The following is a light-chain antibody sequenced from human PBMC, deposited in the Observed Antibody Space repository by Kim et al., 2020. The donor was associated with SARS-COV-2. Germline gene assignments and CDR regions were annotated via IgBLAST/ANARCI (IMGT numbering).Light chain of an antibody. CDR2: GKN. V-gene: IGLV3-19*01. J-gene: IGLJ2*01. CDR3: NSRDTNDNVV. Sequence: VALGQTVRITCQGDSLRSYYATWYQQKPGQAPILVIYGKNNRPSGIPDRFSGSSSGNTASLTITGTQAGNEADYYCNSRDTNDNVVFGGGTQLTVL. CDR1: SLRSYY.